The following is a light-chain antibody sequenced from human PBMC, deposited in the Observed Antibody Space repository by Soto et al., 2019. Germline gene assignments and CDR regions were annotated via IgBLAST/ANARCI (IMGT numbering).Light chain of an antibody. CDR2: GAS. J-gene: IGKJ1*01. CDR1: QSVSSSY. CDR3: QQYGNSRT. Sequence: EIVLTQSPGTLSLSPGEGATLSCMASQSVSSSYIAWYQQRPGQTPSLLIYGASTRATGIPDRFSGSGSGTHFTLTISRLEPGDFAVYYCQQYGNSRTFGQGTKV. V-gene: IGKV3-20*01.